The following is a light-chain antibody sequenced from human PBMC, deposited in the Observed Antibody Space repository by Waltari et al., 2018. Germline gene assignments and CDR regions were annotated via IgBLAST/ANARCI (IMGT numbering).Light chain of an antibody. CDR2: EVS. CDR1: SSDVGNSNH. V-gene: IGLV2-23*02. Sequence: QSALTQPASVSGSPGQSITISCAGTSSDVGNSNHVSWYQQHPGRAPKRIIYEVSERPQGVSNRFSGSKSGNTASLTISGLQPEDEADYYCYSYARTITFVFGGGTKLTVL. CDR3: YSYARTITFV. J-gene: IGLJ3*02.